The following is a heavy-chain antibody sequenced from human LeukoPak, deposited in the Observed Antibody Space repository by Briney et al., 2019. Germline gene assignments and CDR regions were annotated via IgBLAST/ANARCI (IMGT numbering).Heavy chain of an antibody. CDR3: EKMQGYFDY. J-gene: IGHJ4*02. CDR2: ITGSGSIT. CDR1: GCTFSSQG. V-gene: IGHV3-23*01. Sequence: QTGGSLTLACAASGCTFSSQGMSWVRQAPGKGLEWVSAITGSGSITYYSDSVKGRFTISRDNSKNTVYLQLNSLRVEDTAVYYCEKMQGYFDYWGQGTLVTVSS.